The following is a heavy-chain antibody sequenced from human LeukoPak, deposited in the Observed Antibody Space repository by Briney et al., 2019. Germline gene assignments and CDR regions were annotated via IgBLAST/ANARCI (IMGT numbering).Heavy chain of an antibody. Sequence: ASVKVSCKASGYTFTSYGISWVRQAPGQGLEWMGWTSAYNGNTNYAQKLQGRVTMTTDTSTSIAYMELRSLRSDDTAVYYCATQHSGSYYFDYWGQGTLVTVSS. CDR1: GYTFTSYG. D-gene: IGHD1-26*01. J-gene: IGHJ4*02. V-gene: IGHV1-18*01. CDR3: ATQHSGSYYFDY. CDR2: TSAYNGNT.